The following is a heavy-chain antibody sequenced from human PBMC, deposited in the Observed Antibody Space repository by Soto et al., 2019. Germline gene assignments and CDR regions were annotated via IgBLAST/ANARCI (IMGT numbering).Heavy chain of an antibody. V-gene: IGHV4-28*01. D-gene: IGHD1-1*01. CDR2: IYHDGSS. J-gene: IGHJ6*02. Sequence: PSETLSLTCAVSGYSLSSSNWWGWIRQPPGKGLEWIGYIYHDGSSSYNPSLKSRVTISVDTSKNQFSLKLSSVTAADTAVYYCARSYDWDYYYGMDVWGQGTTVTVSS. CDR3: ARSYDWDYYYGMDV. CDR1: GYSLSSSNW.